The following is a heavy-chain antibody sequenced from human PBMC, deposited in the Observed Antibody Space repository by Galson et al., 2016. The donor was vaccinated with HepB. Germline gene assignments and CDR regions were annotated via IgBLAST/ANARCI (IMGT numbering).Heavy chain of an antibody. CDR2: IYPDDSQT. V-gene: IGHV5-51*01. CDR1: GYNFADYW. D-gene: IGHD5-24*01. J-gene: IGHJ6*02. CDR3: ARRREGYYGMDV. Sequence: QSGAEVKRPGESLKISCQGSGYNFADYWIGWVRQMPGKGLEWMGIIYPDDSQTTHSPSFQGQVTFSADRSINTAYLQWSRLQASDTAMYFCARRREGYYGMDVWRQGNAV.